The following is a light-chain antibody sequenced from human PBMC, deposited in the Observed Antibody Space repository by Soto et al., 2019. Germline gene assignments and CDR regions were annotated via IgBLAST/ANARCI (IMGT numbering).Light chain of an antibody. J-gene: IGKJ1*01. V-gene: IGKV1-39*01. CDR2: AAS. CDR1: QSIVSY. CDR3: QQSYDTVWT. Sequence: DIQMTQSPSSPSASAGDRVTITYRASQSIVSYLNWYQQKPGKAPNLLIYAASSLQSGVPSRFSGSGSGTDFTLTISSLQPEDFATYYCQQSYDTVWTFGQGTKVDIK.